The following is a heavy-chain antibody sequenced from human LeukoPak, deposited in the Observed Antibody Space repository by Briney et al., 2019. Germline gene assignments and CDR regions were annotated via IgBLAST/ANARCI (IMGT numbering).Heavy chain of an antibody. CDR1: GFTFSNYA. Sequence: GGSLRLSCAASGFTFSNYAMHWVRQAPGKGLEWVAIISYDGTKQFYADSVKGRFSISRDDSRNTLYLQMNSLRPEDTAVYYCTRDANDFSPRYYFDYWGQGTLVTVSS. CDR2: ISYDGTKQ. CDR3: TRDANDFSPRYYFDY. V-gene: IGHV3-30*04. J-gene: IGHJ4*02. D-gene: IGHD3-3*01.